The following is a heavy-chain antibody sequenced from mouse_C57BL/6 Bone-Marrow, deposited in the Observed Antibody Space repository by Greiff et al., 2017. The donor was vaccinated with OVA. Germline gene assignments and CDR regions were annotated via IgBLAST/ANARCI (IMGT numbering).Heavy chain of an antibody. J-gene: IGHJ2*01. Sequence: QVTLQVSGPGILQPSQTLSLTCSFSGFSLSTFGMGVGWLRQPSGKGLDWLAHTWWDDDKYYNPALKSRLTNSKDTSKNQVFLKIANVDTADTATYYCARIEDDGYSFDYWGQGTTLTVSA. D-gene: IGHD2-3*01. CDR1: GFSLSTFGMG. CDR3: ARIEDDGYSFDY. V-gene: IGHV8-8*01. CDR2: TWWDDDK.